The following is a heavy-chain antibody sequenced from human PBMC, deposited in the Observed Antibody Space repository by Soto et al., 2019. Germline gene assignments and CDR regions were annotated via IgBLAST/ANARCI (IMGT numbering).Heavy chain of an antibody. CDR2: IKQDGSEK. CDR1: GFTFSSYW. V-gene: IGHV3-7*01. D-gene: IGHD3-3*01. CDR3: ARTPGSRETYYDFWSGWRGYFDY. J-gene: IGHJ4*02. Sequence: PGGSLRLSCAASGFTFSSYWMSWVRQAPGKGLEWVANIKQDGSEKYYVDSVKGRFTISRDNAKNSLYLQMNSLRAEDTAVYYCARTPGSRETYYDFWSGWRGYFDYWGQGTLVTVSS.